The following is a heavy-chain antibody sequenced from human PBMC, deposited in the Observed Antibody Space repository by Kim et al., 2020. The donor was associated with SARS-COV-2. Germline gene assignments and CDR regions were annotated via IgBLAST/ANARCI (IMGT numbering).Heavy chain of an antibody. V-gene: IGHV1-69*06. D-gene: IGHD2-15*01. CDR2: IIPIFGTA. CDR3: ARGRYSCSGGSCYSYWFDP. CDR1: GGTFSSYA. J-gene: IGHJ5*01. Sequence: SVKVSCKASGGTFSSYAISWVRQAPGQGLEWMGGIIPIFGTANYAQKFQGRVTITADKSTSTAYMELSSLRSEDTAVYYCARGRYSCSGGSCYSYWFDPWGQGALVTVSS.